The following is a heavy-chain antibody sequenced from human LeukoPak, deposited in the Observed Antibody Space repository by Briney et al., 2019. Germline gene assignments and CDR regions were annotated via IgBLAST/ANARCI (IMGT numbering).Heavy chain of an antibody. J-gene: IGHJ6*03. Sequence: ASVKVSCKASGYTFTSCGISWVRQAPGQGLEWMGWISAYNGNTNYAQKLQGRVTMTTDTSTSTAYMELRSLRSDDTAVYYCARDGPRMATKIGPSYYYYMDVWGKGTTVTVSS. CDR2: ISAYNGNT. CDR3: ARDGPRMATKIGPSYYYYMDV. CDR1: GYTFTSCG. V-gene: IGHV1-18*01. D-gene: IGHD5-24*01.